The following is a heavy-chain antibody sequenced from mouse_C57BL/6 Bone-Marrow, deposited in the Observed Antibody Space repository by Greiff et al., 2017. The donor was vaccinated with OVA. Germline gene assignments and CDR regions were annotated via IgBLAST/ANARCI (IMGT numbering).Heavy chain of an antibody. J-gene: IGHJ3*01. Sequence: EVQLVESGGGLVQPKGSLKLSCAASGFSFNTYAMNWVRQAPGKGLEWVARIRSKSNNYATYYADSVKDRFTISRDDSESMLYLQMNNLKTEDTAMYYCVRHSAYDGYFPGGQGTLVTVSA. CDR1: GFSFNTYA. CDR2: IRSKSNNYAT. D-gene: IGHD2-3*01. CDR3: VRHSAYDGYFP. V-gene: IGHV10-1*01.